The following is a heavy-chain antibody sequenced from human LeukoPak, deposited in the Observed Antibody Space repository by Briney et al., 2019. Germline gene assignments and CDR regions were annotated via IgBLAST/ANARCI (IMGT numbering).Heavy chain of an antibody. V-gene: IGHV3-21*01. J-gene: IGHJ5*02. D-gene: IGHD1-1*01. CDR3: ARAPERRRGWFDP. CDR1: GFTFSSCS. CDR2: ISSSSSYI. Sequence: GGSLRLSCAASGFTFSSCSMNWVRQAPGKGLEWVSSISSSSSYIYYADSVKGRFTISRDNAKNSLYLQMNSLRAEDTAVYYCARAPERRRGWFDPWGQGTLVTVSS.